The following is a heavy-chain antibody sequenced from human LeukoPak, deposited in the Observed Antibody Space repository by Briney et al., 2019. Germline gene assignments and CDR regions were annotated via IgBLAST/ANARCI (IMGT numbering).Heavy chain of an antibody. J-gene: IGHJ4*02. V-gene: IGHV1-69*04. CDR1: GGTFSSYA. CDR3: ARGFVVVPAAQHYYFDH. D-gene: IGHD2-2*01. Sequence: EASVKVSCKASGGTFSSYAISWVRQAPGQGLEWMGRIIPIFGIANYAQKFQGRVTITADKSTSTAYMELSSLRSEDTAVYYCARGFVVVPAAQHYYFDHWGQGTLVTVSS. CDR2: IIPIFGIA.